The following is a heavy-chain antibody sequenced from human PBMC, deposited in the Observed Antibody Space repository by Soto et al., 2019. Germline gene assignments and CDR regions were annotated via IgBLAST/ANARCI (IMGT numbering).Heavy chain of an antibody. CDR2: INHSGST. D-gene: IGHD3-10*01. V-gene: IGHV4-34*01. CDR3: ARVLLWFGELWRTDYYMDV. CDR1: GGSFSGYY. J-gene: IGHJ6*03. Sequence: SETLSLTCAVYGGSFSGYYWSWIRQPPGKGLEWIGEINHSGSTNYNPSLKSRVTISVDTSKNQFSLKLSSVTAADTAVYYCARVLLWFGELWRTDYYMDVWGKGTTVTVSS.